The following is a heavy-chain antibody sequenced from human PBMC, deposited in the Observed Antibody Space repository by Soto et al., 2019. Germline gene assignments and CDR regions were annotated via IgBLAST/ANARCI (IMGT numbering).Heavy chain of an antibody. CDR2: IYPGDSDT. CDR3: ARHKAYCGGDCYSGNAFDI. Sequence: GESLKISCKGSGYRFTSYWIGWVRQMPGKGLEWMGIIYPGDSDTRYSPSFQGQVTISADKSISTAYLQWSSLKASDTAMYYCARHKAYCGGDCYSGNAFDIWGQGTMVTVSS. V-gene: IGHV5-51*01. CDR1: GYRFTSYW. J-gene: IGHJ3*02. D-gene: IGHD2-21*02.